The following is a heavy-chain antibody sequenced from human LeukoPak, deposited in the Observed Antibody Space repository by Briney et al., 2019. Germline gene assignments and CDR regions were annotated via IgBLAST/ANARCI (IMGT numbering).Heavy chain of an antibody. V-gene: IGHV4-61*01. Sequence: SETLSLTCTVSGGFVSSGSYYWTWIRQPPGKGLEWIGYISYSGSTNYNPSLKSRVTISVDMSKNQFSLNLSSVTAADTAVYYCARRGSGGRSFDIWGQGTMVTVSS. D-gene: IGHD2-15*01. J-gene: IGHJ3*02. CDR1: GGFVSSGSYY. CDR3: ARRGSGGRSFDI. CDR2: ISYSGST.